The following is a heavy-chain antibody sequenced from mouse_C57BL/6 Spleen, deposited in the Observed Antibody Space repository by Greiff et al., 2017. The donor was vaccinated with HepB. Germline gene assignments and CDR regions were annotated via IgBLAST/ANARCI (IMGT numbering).Heavy chain of an antibody. D-gene: IGHD2-4*01. Sequence: EVQLQQSGPELVKPGASVKISCKASGYTFTDYYMNWVKQSHGKSLEWIGDINPNNGGTSYNQKFKGKATLTVDKSSSTAYMELRSLTSEDSAVYYCARWNDYDEGYYAMDYWGQGTSVTVSS. CDR3: ARWNDYDEGYYAMDY. J-gene: IGHJ4*01. CDR1: GYTFTDYY. CDR2: INPNNGGT. V-gene: IGHV1-26*01.